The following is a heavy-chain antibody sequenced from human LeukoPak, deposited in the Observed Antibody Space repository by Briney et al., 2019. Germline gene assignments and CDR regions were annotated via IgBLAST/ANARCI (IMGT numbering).Heavy chain of an antibody. CDR1: GYTFTGYY. D-gene: IGHD4-11*01. CDR3: AREVRTDSNYEWIDYYYYYMDV. V-gene: IGHV1-2*02. CDR2: INPNSGGT. Sequence: VASVKVSCKASGYTFTGYYIHWVRQAPGQGVEWMGWINPNSGGTKYAQKFQGRVTMTRDTSISTAYMELSRLRSDDTAVYYCAREVRTDSNYEWIDYYYYYMDVWGKGTTVTVSS. J-gene: IGHJ6*03.